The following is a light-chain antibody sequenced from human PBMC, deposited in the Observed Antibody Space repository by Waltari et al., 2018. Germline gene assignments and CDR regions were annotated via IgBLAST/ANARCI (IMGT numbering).Light chain of an antibody. CDR1: QSVSSD. V-gene: IGKV3D-15*01. CDR2: GAS. Sequence: EIVMTQSPATLSVSPGESATLSCRASQSVSSDLAWFQQKPGQAPRLLIYGASSRAPGIPARFSGGGSGTEFTLTISSLQSEDFAVYYCQQYNNGRTFGQGTKVDIK. J-gene: IGKJ1*01. CDR3: QQYNNGRT.